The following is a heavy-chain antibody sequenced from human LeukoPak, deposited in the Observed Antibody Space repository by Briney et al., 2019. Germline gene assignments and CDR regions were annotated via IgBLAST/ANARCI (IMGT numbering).Heavy chain of an antibody. CDR3: ARLLGTVTTFDY. CDR2: INEVGSKT. V-gene: IGHV3-7*01. J-gene: IGHJ4*02. Sequence: GGSLRVSCAASGFRFSGCALSWVRQAPGQGLEWVATINEVGSKTYSDDSVEGRFTISRDTAKNSLYLEMSSLRAEDTAVYYCARLLGTVTTFDYWGQGTLVTVSS. D-gene: IGHD1-26*01. CDR1: GFRFSGCA.